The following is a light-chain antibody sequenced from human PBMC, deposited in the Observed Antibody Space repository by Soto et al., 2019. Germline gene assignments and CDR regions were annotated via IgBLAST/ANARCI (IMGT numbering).Light chain of an antibody. CDR2: AAS. Sequence: DSQMTQSPSALSAPVGDRVTITCRASQSISSYLNWYQQKPGKAPKLLIYAASSLQSGVPSRFSGSGSGTEFTLTISSLQPDDFATYYCQQYESLPLTFGQGTRLEI. CDR3: QQYESLPLT. J-gene: IGKJ5*01. V-gene: IGKV1-39*01. CDR1: QSISSY.